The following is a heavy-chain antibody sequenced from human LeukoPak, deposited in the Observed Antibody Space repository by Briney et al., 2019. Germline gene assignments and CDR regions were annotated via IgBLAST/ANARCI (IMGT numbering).Heavy chain of an antibody. CDR1: GFTFSSYG. J-gene: IGHJ4*02. CDR2: ISGSGGST. D-gene: IGHD3-9*01. Sequence: PGGSLRLSCAASGFTFSSYGMSWVRQAPGKGLEWVSAISGSGGSTYYADSVKGRFTISRDNSKNTLYLQMNSLRAEDTAVYYCAKDGSVLRYFDWLSRRGKSHDRFDYWGQGTLVTVSS. V-gene: IGHV3-23*01. CDR3: AKDGSVLRYFDWLSRRGKSHDRFDY.